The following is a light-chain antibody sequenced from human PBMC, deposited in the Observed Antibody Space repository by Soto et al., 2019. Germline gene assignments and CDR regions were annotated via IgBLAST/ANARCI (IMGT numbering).Light chain of an antibody. CDR2: AAS. CDR1: QGINTF. V-gene: IGKV1-9*01. J-gene: IGKJ2*01. Sequence: DIPLTQSPSFLSASVGDRVSLTCRASQGINTFLAWYQQKPGKAPNLLIFAASTLQRGVPSRFSGSGSGTEFPLTISSLQPEDFATYYCQQLKAFPYTFGQGTRLEI. CDR3: QQLKAFPYT.